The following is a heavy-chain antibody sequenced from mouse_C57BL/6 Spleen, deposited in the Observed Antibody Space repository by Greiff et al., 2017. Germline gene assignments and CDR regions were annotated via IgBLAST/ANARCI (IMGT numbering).Heavy chain of an antibody. CDR3: ARYGYGGGYVYV. J-gene: IGHJ1*03. Sequence: VQLQQSGPELVKPGASVKISCKASGYSFTDYNMNWVKQSNGKSLEWIGVINPNYGTTSYNQKFKGKATLTVDQSSSTAYMTRNSLTSEDSAVYYCARYGYGGGYVYVWGTGTTVTVAS. CDR2: INPNYGTT. V-gene: IGHV1-39*01. D-gene: IGHD1-2*01. CDR1: GYSFTDYN.